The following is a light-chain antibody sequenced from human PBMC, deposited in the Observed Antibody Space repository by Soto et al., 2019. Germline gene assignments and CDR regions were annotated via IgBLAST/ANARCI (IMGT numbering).Light chain of an antibody. CDR2: EVT. CDR1: SSDVGGYNY. Sequence: SALTQPASVSGSPGQSITISCTGTSSDVGGYNYVSWYQQHPGKAPKLLIYEVTNRPSGVSNRFSGSKSGNAASLTISGLQAEDEADYYCSSYTNTGTLYVFGTGTKVTVL. CDR3: SSYTNTGTLYV. V-gene: IGLV2-14*01. J-gene: IGLJ1*01.